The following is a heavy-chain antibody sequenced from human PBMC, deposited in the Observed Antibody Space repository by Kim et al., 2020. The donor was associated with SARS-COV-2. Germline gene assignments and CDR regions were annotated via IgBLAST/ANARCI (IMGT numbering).Heavy chain of an antibody. Sequence: SETLSLTCTVSGGSISSSSYYWGWIRQPPGKGLEWIGSIYYSGSTYYNPSLKSRVTISVDTSKNQFSLKLSSVTAADTAVYYCAREAYSGSSGYYYYYGMDVWGQGTTVPVSS. D-gene: IGHD6-6*01. J-gene: IGHJ6*02. V-gene: IGHV4-39*07. CDR3: AREAYSGSSGYYYYYGMDV. CDR1: GGSISSSSYY. CDR2: IYYSGST.